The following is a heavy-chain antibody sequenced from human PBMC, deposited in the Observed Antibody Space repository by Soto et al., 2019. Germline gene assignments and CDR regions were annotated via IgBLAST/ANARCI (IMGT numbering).Heavy chain of an antibody. CDR2: IYPGDSDT. V-gene: IGHV5-51*01. CDR3: ARHSSGYYYYYYGMDV. J-gene: IGHJ6*02. Sequence: LKISCKGSGYSFTSYWIGWVRQMPGKGLERMGIIYPGDSDTRYSPSFQGQVTISTDKSISTAYLQWSSLKASYTVIYYLARHSSGYYYYYYGMDVWGQGTTVTVSS. D-gene: IGHD3-22*01. CDR1: GYSFTSYW.